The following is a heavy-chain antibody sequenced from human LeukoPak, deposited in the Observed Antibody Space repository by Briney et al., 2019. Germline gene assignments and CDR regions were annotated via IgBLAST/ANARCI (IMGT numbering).Heavy chain of an antibody. Sequence: GGSLGLSCAASGFTFSSYWMSWVRQAPGKGLEWVANIKQDGSEKYYVDSVKGRFTISRDNAKNSLYLQMNSLRAEDTAVYYCARLQYQLPHFYYGMDVWGQGTTVTVSS. D-gene: IGHD2-2*01. CDR3: ARLQYQLPHFYYGMDV. J-gene: IGHJ6*02. V-gene: IGHV3-7*01. CDR1: GFTFSSYW. CDR2: IKQDGSEK.